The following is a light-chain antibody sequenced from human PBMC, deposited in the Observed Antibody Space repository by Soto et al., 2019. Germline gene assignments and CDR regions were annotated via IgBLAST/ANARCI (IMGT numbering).Light chain of an antibody. CDR1: QSVSSSY. J-gene: IGKJ2*01. V-gene: IGKV3-20*01. Sequence: ETVLTQSPGTLSLSPGERATLSCRASQSVSSSYLAWYQQKPGQAPRLLIYGASSRATGIPDRFSGSGSGTDFTLTISRLEPEDCAVYYCQQYGSSPRTFGQGTKLESK. CDR3: QQYGSSPRT. CDR2: GAS.